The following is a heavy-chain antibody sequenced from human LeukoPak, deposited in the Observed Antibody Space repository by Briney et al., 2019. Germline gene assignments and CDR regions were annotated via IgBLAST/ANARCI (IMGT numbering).Heavy chain of an antibody. CDR2: IIPIFGTA. J-gene: IGHJ3*02. CDR3: ARPRVVAATVDAFDI. Sequence: ASVKVSCKASGGTFSSYAISWVRQAPGQGLEWMGGIIPIFGTANYAQKFQGRVTITADESTSTAYMELSSLRSEDTAVYYCARPRVVAATVDAFDIWGQGTMVIVSS. CDR1: GGTFSSYA. D-gene: IGHD2-15*01. V-gene: IGHV1-69*13.